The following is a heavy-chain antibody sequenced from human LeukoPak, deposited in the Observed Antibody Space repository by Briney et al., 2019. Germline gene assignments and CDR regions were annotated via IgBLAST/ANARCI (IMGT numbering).Heavy chain of an antibody. CDR2: IFYSGST. CDR3: AKADGSGSYPFDY. D-gene: IGHD3-10*01. J-gene: IGHJ4*02. CDR1: GGSISSNSYY. Sequence: SETLSLTCTVSGGSISSNSYYWGWIRQPPGKGLEWIGYIFYSGSTNYNPSLKSRVTMSVDTSKSQFSLKLSSVTAADTAVYYCAKADGSGSYPFDYWGQGTLVTVSS. V-gene: IGHV4-61*05.